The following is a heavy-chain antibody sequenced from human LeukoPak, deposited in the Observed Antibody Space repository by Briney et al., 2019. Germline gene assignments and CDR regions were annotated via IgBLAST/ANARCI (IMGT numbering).Heavy chain of an antibody. CDR1: GITLRSCP. D-gene: IGHD3-3*01. CDR2: ISGSGGST. Sequence: GGSLRLSCAGSGITLRSCPMSWVRQAPGKGLEWVSGISGSGGSTYYADSVKGRFTISRDNSKNTLYLQMNSLRAEDTAVYYCANSLVWSGYSAYYYYGMDVWGQGTTVTVSS. CDR3: ANSLVWSGYSAYYYYGMDV. V-gene: IGHV3-23*01. J-gene: IGHJ6*02.